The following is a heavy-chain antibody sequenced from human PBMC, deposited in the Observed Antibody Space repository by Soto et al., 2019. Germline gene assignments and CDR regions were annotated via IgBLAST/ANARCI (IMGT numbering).Heavy chain of an antibody. D-gene: IGHD3-10*02. CDR3: ASVRGGYYYGMDV. CDR1: GGSISSSNW. J-gene: IGHJ6*02. CDR2: IYHSGST. Sequence: SETLSLTCAVSGGSISSSNWWSWVRQPPGKGLEWIGEIYHSGSTNYNPSLKSRVTISVDKSKNQFSLKLSSVTAADTAVYYCASVRGGYYYGMDVWGQGTTVTVSS. V-gene: IGHV4-4*02.